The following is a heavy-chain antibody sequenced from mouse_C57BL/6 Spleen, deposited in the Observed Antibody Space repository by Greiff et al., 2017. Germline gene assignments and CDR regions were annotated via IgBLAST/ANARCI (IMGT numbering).Heavy chain of an antibody. CDR2: IYPRSGNT. D-gene: IGHD1-1*01. Sequence: QVQLKQSGAELARPGASVKLSCKASGYTFTSYGISWVKQRTGQGLEWIGEIYPRSGNTYYNEKFKGKATLTADKSSSTAYMELRSLTSEDSAVYFCARSRITTVVAPGYFDVWGTGTTVTVSS. CDR3: ARSRITTVVAPGYFDV. J-gene: IGHJ1*03. V-gene: IGHV1-81*01. CDR1: GYTFTSYG.